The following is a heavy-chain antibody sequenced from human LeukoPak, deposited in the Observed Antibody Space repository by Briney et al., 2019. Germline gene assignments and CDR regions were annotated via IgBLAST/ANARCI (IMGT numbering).Heavy chain of an antibody. D-gene: IGHD3-3*01. Sequence: ASVKVSCKASGYTFTSYDINWVRQASGQGLEWMGWMNPNSGNTGYAQKSQGRVTITRNTSISTAYMELSSLRSEDTAVYYCATDKGALEWLFHFDYWGQGTLVTVSS. CDR2: MNPNSGNT. V-gene: IGHV1-8*03. CDR3: ATDKGALEWLFHFDY. CDR1: GYTFTSYD. J-gene: IGHJ4*02.